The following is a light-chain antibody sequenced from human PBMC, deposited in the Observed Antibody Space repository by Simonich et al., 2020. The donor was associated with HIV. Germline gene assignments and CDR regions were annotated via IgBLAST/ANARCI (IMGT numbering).Light chain of an antibody. CDR1: TGAVTSGYY. J-gene: IGLJ3*02. CDR3: LLYYGSAWV. V-gene: IGLV7-43*01. CDR2: STS. Sequence: QTVVTQEPSLTVSPGGTVTLTCASSTGAVTSGYYPNWFQQKPGQAPRALIYSTSNKRSWTPARFSGSLLGGKAALTLSGVQPEDEAEYYCLLYYGSAWVFGGGTKLTVL.